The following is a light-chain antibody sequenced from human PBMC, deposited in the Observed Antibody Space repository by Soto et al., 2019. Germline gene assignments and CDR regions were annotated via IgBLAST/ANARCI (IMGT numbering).Light chain of an antibody. CDR1: QRISTY. CDR2: AAS. Sequence: EISQYTTSGSASVGDRVTITCRASQRISTYLHWFQQKPGKAPKLLIYAASNLQSGVPSRFSGSGSGTDFALTISSLQPEDFATYYCQQSYITLRTFGQ. J-gene: IGKJ1*01. V-gene: IGKV1-39*01. CDR3: QQSYITLRT.